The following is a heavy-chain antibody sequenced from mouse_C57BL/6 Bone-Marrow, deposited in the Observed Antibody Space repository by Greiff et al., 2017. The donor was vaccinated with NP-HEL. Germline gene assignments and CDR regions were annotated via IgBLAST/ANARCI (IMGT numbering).Heavy chain of an antibody. V-gene: IGHV1-59*01. CDR3: ADGYYPYWYFDV. CDR1: GYTFTSYW. D-gene: IGHD2-3*01. CDR2: IDPSDSYT. J-gene: IGHJ1*03. Sequence: QVQLQQPGAELVRPGTSVKLSCKASGYTFTSYWMHWVKQRPGQGLEWIGVIDPSDSYTTYNQKFKGKATFTVDTSSSTAYIQLSSLTSEDSAVYYCADGYYPYWYFDVWGTGTTVTVSS.